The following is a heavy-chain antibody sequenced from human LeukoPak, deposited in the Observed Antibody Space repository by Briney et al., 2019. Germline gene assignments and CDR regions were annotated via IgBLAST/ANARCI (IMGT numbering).Heavy chain of an antibody. CDR2: INTGNGDT. D-gene: IGHD4-17*01. V-gene: IGHV1-3*04. CDR1: GYTFTNYA. J-gene: IGHJ4*02. CDR3: ARDHGYGANYFDY. Sequence: ASVKVSCKASGYTFTNYAMHWVRQAPGQRLEWMGWINTGNGDTKYSRKFQGRVTITRDTSASTAYMELSSLRSEDTAVYYCARDHGYGANYFDYWGQGTLVTVSS.